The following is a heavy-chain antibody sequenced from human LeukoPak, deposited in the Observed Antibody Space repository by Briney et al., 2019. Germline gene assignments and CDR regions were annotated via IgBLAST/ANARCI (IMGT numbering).Heavy chain of an antibody. CDR3: ARDRRLDDFWSGYPYGMDV. J-gene: IGHJ6*02. D-gene: IGHD3-3*01. V-gene: IGHV4-4*07. CDR2: IYTSGST. CDR1: GGSISSYY. Sequence: SETLSLTCTVSGGSISSYYWSWIRQPAGKGLEWIGRIYTSGSTNYNPSLKSRVTMSVDTSKNQFSPKLSSVTAADTAVYYCARDRRLDDFWSGYPYGMDVWGQGTTVTVSS.